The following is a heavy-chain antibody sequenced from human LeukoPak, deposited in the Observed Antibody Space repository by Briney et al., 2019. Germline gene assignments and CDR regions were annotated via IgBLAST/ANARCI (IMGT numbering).Heavy chain of an antibody. J-gene: IGHJ4*02. CDR3: ASPVAYCGGDCYWNY. CDR1: GGSISSSSYY. D-gene: IGHD2-21*01. Sequence: SETLSLTCTVSGGSISSSSYYWGWIRQPPGKGLEWIGSIYYSGSTYYNPSLKSRVTISVDRSKNQFSLKLSSVTAADTAVYYCASPVAYCGGDCYWNYWGQGTLVTVSS. V-gene: IGHV4-39*07. CDR2: IYYSGST.